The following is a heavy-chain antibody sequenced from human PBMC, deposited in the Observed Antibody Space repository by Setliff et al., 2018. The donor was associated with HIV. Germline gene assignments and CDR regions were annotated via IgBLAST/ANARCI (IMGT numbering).Heavy chain of an antibody. CDR2: ISTSSNYK. CDR1: GFDFSDYS. J-gene: IGHJ4*02. V-gene: IGHV3-21*04. Sequence: GGSLRLSCAASGFDFSDYSMNWVRQAPGRGLEWVSAISTSSNYKYYAESVKGRFTISRDNAENSLFLHMASLTAEDTAVYHCTIGHYKSASGWGKGTLVTVSS. D-gene: IGHD1-20*01. CDR3: TIGHYKSASG.